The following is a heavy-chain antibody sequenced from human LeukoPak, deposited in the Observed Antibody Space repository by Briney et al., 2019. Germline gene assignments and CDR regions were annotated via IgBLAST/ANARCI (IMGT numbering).Heavy chain of an antibody. Sequence: PSQTLSLTCTVSGGSISSSSYYWGWIRQPPGKGLEWIGSIYYSGNTYYNPSLKSRVTISVDTSKNQFSLKLSSVTAADTAVYYCARHTGRVGKTFDYWGQGTLVTVSS. V-gene: IGHV4-39*01. CDR1: GGSISSSSYY. D-gene: IGHD1-26*01. CDR2: IYYSGNT. J-gene: IGHJ4*02. CDR3: ARHTGRVGKTFDY.